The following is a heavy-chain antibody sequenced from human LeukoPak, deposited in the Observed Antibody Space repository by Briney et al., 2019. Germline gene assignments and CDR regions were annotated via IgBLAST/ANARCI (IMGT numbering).Heavy chain of an antibody. Sequence: PGGSLRLSCAASGFTFSSYEMNWVRQAPGKGLEWVSYISSSGSTIYYADSVKGRFTISRDNAKNSLYLQMNRLRAEDTAVYYCARDYGEYFDYWGQGTLVTVSS. CDR2: ISSSGSTI. J-gene: IGHJ4*02. CDR3: ARDYGEYFDY. D-gene: IGHD3-10*01. CDR1: GFTFSSYE. V-gene: IGHV3-48*03.